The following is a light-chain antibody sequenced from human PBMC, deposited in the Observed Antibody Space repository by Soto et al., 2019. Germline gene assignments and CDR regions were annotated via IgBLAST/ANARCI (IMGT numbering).Light chain of an antibody. CDR2: DAS. V-gene: IGKV3-11*01. Sequence: EIVLTQSPATLSLSPGERATLSCRASQSVSSYLAWYQQKPGQAPRLLIYDASNRATGIPARYSGRGSGTDFTRTNSSLEPDDLAVYYWHQRSTCPPSGTCGRGTKVDIK. CDR1: QSVSSY. CDR3: HQRSTCPPSGT. J-gene: IGKJ3*01.